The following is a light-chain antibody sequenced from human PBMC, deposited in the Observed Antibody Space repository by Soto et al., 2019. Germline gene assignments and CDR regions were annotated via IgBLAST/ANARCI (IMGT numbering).Light chain of an antibody. CDR2: KAS. Sequence: DIPMSQSPSTLSGSVGDRVTIPCRASQTISSWLAWYQQKPGKAPKLLIYKASTLKSGVPSRFSGSGSGTEFTLTISSLQPDDFATYYCQHYNSYSEAFGQGTKVAI. J-gene: IGKJ1*01. V-gene: IGKV1-5*03. CDR1: QTISSW. CDR3: QHYNSYSEA.